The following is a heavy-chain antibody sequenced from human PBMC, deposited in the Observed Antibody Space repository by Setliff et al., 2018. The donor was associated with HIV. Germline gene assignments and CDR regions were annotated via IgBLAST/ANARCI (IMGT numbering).Heavy chain of an antibody. V-gene: IGHV4-4*08. CDR2: IYTSGST. D-gene: IGHD6-6*01. J-gene: IGHJ4*02. Sequence: TSETLSLTCTVSGGSISSYYWSWIRQPPGKGLEWIGYIYTSGSTNYNPSLKSRVTISVDTSNNQFSLNVSSVTAADTAVFYCARRGLEYGTSGDFDYWGQGTLVTV. CDR1: GGSISSYY. CDR3: ARRGLEYGTSGDFDY.